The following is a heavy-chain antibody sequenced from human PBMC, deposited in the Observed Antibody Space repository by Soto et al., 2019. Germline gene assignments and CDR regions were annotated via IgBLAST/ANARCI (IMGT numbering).Heavy chain of an antibody. CDR1: GFNVSDNY. Sequence: GGSLRLSCAAAGFNVSDNYMGWVRQAPGKGLEWVSSFFTGGSTDYADSVKGRFTISRDDSKNTVYLQTNSLRAEDTAVYFCVRERRGLGIGFDHWGQGTLVTVSS. CDR3: VRERRGLGIGFDH. D-gene: IGHD6-19*01. CDR2: FFTGGST. V-gene: IGHV3-53*01. J-gene: IGHJ4*02.